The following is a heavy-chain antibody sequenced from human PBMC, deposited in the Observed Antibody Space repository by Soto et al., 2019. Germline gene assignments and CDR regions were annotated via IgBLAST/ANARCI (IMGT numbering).Heavy chain of an antibody. V-gene: IGHV1-46*03. CDR2: INPSGGDT. CDR1: GYTFTSQY. D-gene: IGHD2-8*02. CDR3: ASTRWSMVPGDY. J-gene: IGHJ4*02. Sequence: GASVKVSCKSSGYTFTSQYIHWVRQAPGQGLEWMGIINPSGGDTGFAPKFQSRVTMTRDTSTSTSYMELSSLRSEDTAVYYCASTRWSMVPGDYWGQGTLVTVS.